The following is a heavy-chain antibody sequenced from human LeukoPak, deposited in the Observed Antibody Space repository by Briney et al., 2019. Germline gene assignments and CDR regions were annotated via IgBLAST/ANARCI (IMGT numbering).Heavy chain of an antibody. Sequence: PGGSLRLSCAASGFTFNNAWMTWVRQAPGKGLEWVGRIKRKTDGETTDYAAPVKGRFTIPRDDSKDTLYLQMNSLKTEDTAVYYCTTFLFIDGVDSWGQGTLVTVSS. D-gene: IGHD2/OR15-2a*01. CDR1: GFTFNNAW. V-gene: IGHV3-15*01. J-gene: IGHJ4*02. CDR2: IKRKTDGETT. CDR3: TTFLFIDGVDS.